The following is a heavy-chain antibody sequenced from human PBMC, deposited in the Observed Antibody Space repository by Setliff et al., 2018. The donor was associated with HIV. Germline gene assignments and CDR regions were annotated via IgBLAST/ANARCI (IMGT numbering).Heavy chain of an antibody. J-gene: IGHJ5*02. CDR3: ASSSGWYGAAQFDP. CDR1: GDSVSRYS. Sequence: PSETLSLTCAVSGDSVSRYSWNWIRQAPGKGLEWIGYVYSSGETNYNPSLKNRVTMSTDTSKNQFSLNLYSATAADTAVYFCASSSGWYGAAQFDPWGQGTLVTVSS. CDR2: VYSSGET. V-gene: IGHV4-4*09. D-gene: IGHD6-19*01.